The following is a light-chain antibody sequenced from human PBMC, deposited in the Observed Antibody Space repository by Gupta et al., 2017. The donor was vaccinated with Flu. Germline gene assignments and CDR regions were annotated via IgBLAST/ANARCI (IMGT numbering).Light chain of an antibody. CDR2: SNS. Sequence: QSVLTQPPSVSVTPGQRVTISCSGSSSNIGINTVNWYQHLPGTAPKVLIYSNSQRPSGVPGRFSGSKSGTSASLASSGLQAEDEADYYCAAWDDSLNALIFGGGTKLTVL. CDR1: SSNIGINT. CDR3: AAWDDSLNALI. J-gene: IGLJ2*01. V-gene: IGLV1-44*01.